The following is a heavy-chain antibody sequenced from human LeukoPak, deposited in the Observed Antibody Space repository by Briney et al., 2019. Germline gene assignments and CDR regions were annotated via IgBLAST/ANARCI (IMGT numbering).Heavy chain of an antibody. J-gene: IGHJ4*02. Sequence: SETLSLTCAVSGYSISSSYYWGWIRQPPGKGLEWIGSIYYSGSTYYNPSLKSRVTISVDTSKNQFSLKLSSVTAADTAVYYCASLAAGSLDYWGQGTLVTVSS. V-gene: IGHV4-38-2*01. D-gene: IGHD6-19*01. CDR3: ASLAAGSLDY. CDR1: GYSISSSYY. CDR2: IYYSGST.